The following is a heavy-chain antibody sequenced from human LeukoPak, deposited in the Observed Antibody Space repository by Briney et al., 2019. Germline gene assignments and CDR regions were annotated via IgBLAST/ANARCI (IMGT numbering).Heavy chain of an antibody. V-gene: IGHV3-23*01. J-gene: IGHJ4*02. CDR2: ISGSGGGT. Sequence: QPGGSLRLSYARLGFTFTSDAMSCVRQAPEKGLEWVATISGSGGGTYYADSVKGRFTISRDDSKNTLYLQLNSLRTEDMAVYYCAKDLGRYQNNYLNYWGQGTLVTVST. CDR1: GFTFTSDA. CDR3: AKDLGRYQNNYLNY. D-gene: IGHD1-26*01.